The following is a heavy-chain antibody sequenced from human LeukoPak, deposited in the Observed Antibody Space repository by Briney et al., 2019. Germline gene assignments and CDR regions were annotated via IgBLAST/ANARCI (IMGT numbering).Heavy chain of an antibody. CDR1: GFTFSHHY. Sequence: PGGTLRLSCAASGFTFSHHYMRLIPQAPGKGLVWVSYISSSGSTIYYADSVKGRLTISRDSAKNSLYLQMNSLRAEDTAVYCCERVSYYMDVWGKGTTVPVSS. CDR3: ERVSYYMDV. J-gene: IGHJ6*03. V-gene: IGHV3-11*04. CDR2: ISSSGSTI.